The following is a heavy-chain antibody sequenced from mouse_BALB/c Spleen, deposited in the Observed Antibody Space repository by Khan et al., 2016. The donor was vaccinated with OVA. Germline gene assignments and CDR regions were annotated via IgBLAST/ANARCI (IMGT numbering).Heavy chain of an antibody. Sequence: VQLKESGGDLVKPGGSLKLSCAASGFTFSSYSMSWVRQTPDKRLEWVASISSGGDYTYYPDSVKGRFTISSEHARNNLYLQISDLKSEDTAMYYCAYHLTGSYAYWGQGTLVTVSA. D-gene: IGHD4-1*01. J-gene: IGHJ3*01. CDR1: GFTFSSYS. CDR2: ISSGGDYT. CDR3: AYHLTGSYAY. V-gene: IGHV5-6*01.